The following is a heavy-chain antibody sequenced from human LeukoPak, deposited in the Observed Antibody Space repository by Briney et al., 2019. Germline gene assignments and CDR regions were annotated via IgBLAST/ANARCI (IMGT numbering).Heavy chain of an antibody. V-gene: IGHV3-30*18. D-gene: IGHD2-21*01. Sequence: PGRSLRLSCAASGFSFRSYGMHWVRQAPGKGLDWVAMISYDGSEEHYLDSVKGRFTISRDNSKNTLYLQVNSLRPGDSAIYYCAKGLETVVDIAYFDYWGQGAPVTVSS. CDR2: ISYDGSEE. CDR1: GFSFRSYG. J-gene: IGHJ4*02. CDR3: AKGLETVVDIAYFDY.